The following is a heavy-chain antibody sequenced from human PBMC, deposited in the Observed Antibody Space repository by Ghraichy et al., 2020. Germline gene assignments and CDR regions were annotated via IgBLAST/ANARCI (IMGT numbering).Heavy chain of an antibody. Sequence: SETLSLTCVVSGYSISSGHYWGWIRQPPGKGLELIGSIYHSGSTYYNPSLKSRVTISIDTSKNQFSLKLSSVTAGDTAVYYCATNSGGDSNLFDYWGQGALVTVSS. CDR1: GYSISSGHY. V-gene: IGHV4-38-2*01. J-gene: IGHJ4*02. CDR2: IYHSGST. D-gene: IGHD4-11*01. CDR3: ATNSGGDSNLFDY.